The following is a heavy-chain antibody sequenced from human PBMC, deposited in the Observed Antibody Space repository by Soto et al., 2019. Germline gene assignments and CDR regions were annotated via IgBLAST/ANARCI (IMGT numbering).Heavy chain of an antibody. V-gene: IGHV3-30-3*01. CDR3: ARDSSAELPTVNVLY. J-gene: IGHJ4*02. D-gene: IGHD4-17*01. CDR2: ISYDGSNK. CDR1: GFTFSSYA. Sequence: QVQLVESGGGVGQPGRSLRLSCAASGFTFSSYAMHWVRQAPGKGLEWVAVISYDGSNKYYADSVKGRFTISRDNSKNTLYLQMNSLRAEGTALYYCARDSSAELPTVNVLYWGQGTLVTVSS.